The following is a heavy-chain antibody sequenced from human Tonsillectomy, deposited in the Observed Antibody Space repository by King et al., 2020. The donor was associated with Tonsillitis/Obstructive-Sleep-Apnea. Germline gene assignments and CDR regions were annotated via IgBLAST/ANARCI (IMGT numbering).Heavy chain of an antibody. CDR2: TYYRSKWYS. J-gene: IGHJ6*03. D-gene: IGHD1-1*01. CDR3: AKGWGQQLENYSLYNYVDV. V-gene: IGHV6-1*01. CDR1: GDSVSSNSAA. Sequence: VQLQQSGPGLVKPSQTLSLTCAISGDSVSSNSAAWNWIRQSPSRGLEWLGRTYYRSKWYSDYAVSVKSRITINPDTSKNQFSLQLNSVTPEDTAVYSGAKGWGQQLENYSLYNYVDVWGKGTTVTVSS.